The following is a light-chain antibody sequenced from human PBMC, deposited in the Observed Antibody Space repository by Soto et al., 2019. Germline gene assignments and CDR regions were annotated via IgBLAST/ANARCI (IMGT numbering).Light chain of an antibody. CDR3: QHYGSSPWT. Sequence: EIVLTQSPGTLSLSPGERATLSCRASQSVSSSYLARYQQKPGQAPRLLFYGTSNRATGIPDRFSGSGSATDFTLTISRLEPEDFAVYYCQHYGSSPWTFGQGTKVDIK. J-gene: IGKJ1*01. V-gene: IGKV3-20*01. CDR1: QSVSSSY. CDR2: GTS.